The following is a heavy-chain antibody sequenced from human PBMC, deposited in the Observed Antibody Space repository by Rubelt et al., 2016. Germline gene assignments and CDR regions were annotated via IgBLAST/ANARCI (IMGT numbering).Heavy chain of an antibody. J-gene: IGHJ3*01. Sequence: DEQLVVSGGDLVQPGGSLRLSCAASGFTFSRYDMHWVRQTPENGLEWVSSVGSAGDTYYLGSVKGRFTIPRTNAKDSLYLQMNSLRAGDTAMYFCVREDDTLSVGAFDVWGQGTMVTVSS. CDR3: VREDDTLSVGAFDV. CDR2: VGSAGDT. V-gene: IGHV3-13*04. CDR1: GFTFSRYD. D-gene: IGHD1-26*01.